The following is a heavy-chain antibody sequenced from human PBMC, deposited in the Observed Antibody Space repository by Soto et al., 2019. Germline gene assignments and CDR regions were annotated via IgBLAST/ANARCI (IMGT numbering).Heavy chain of an antibody. Sequence: QVQLVQYGAEVKKPGASVKVSCKASGYTFAGYYMHWVRQAPGQGLEWMGWINTNSGDTQYAQKFQGRVTMTSDTSISTAYMELRSLRVDDTAVYYCARDHQELILYNWFDPWGQGTRVTVSS. D-gene: IGHD1-7*01. CDR3: ARDHQELILYNWFDP. J-gene: IGHJ5*02. CDR1: GYTFAGYY. V-gene: IGHV1-2*02. CDR2: INTNSGDT.